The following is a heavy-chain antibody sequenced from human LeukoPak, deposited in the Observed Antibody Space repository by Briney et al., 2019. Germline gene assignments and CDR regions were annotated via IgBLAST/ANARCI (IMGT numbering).Heavy chain of an antibody. V-gene: IGHV1-2*02. J-gene: IGHJ6*03. Sequence: ASVKVSCKASGYTFTGYYMHWVRQAPGQGLEWMGWINPNSGGTNYAQKFQGRVTMTRDTTISTAYMELSRLRSDDTAVYYCARDKNGIVVLPAAIKYYYYMDVWGKGTTVTVSS. CDR2: INPNSGGT. CDR3: ARDKNGIVVLPAAIKYYYYMDV. D-gene: IGHD2-2*01. CDR1: GYTFTGYY.